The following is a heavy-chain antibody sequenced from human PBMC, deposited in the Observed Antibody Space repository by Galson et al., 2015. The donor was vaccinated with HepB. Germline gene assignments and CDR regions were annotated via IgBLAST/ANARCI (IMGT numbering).Heavy chain of an antibody. D-gene: IGHD3-10*01. CDR1: GYTFSNYG. J-gene: IGHJ3*02. CDR2: VSGYNGNT. Sequence: SVKVSCKASGYTFSNYGISWVRQAPGQGLEWMGWVSGYNGNTEYVQTLQGRVTMTTDTSTSTVYMELRSLKSDDTAVYYCARHPGRISMFRGPSKRVGPQSDVFDIWGQGTMVTVSA. V-gene: IGHV1-18*01. CDR3: ARHPGRISMFRGPSKRVGPQSDVFDI.